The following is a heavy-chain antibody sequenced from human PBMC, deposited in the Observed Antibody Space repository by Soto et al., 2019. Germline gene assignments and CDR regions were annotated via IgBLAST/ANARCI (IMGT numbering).Heavy chain of an antibody. CDR2: ISYSGST. CDR1: GGSVRSGSYY. J-gene: IGHJ4*02. Sequence: QVQLQESGPGLVKPSETLSLTCTVSGGSVRSGSYYWSWIRQPPGKGLEWIGYISYSGSTNYNSSLKSRVTISKDTSENQFSLKLTSVTAADTAVYYCARYTTGGTGFDYWGQVTLVTVSS. V-gene: IGHV4-61*01. CDR3: ARYTTGGTGFDY. D-gene: IGHD1-1*01.